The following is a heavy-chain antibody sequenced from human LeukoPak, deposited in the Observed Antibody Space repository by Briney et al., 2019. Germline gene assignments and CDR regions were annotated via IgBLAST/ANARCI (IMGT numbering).Heavy chain of an antibody. V-gene: IGHV3-33*01. CDR2: IWYDGSNK. Sequence: GGSLRLSCAASGFTFSSYGMHWVRQAPGKGLEWVAVIWYDGSNKYYADSVKGRFTISRDNAKNSLYLQMNSLRAEDTAVYYCVRDPPRTVPGIDFDYWGQGTLVTVSS. CDR3: VRDPPRTVPGIDFDY. CDR1: GFTFSSYG. D-gene: IGHD6-19*01. J-gene: IGHJ4*02.